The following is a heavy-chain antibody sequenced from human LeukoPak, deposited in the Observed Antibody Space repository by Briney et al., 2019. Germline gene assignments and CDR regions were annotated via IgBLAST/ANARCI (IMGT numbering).Heavy chain of an antibody. J-gene: IGHJ4*02. Sequence: GGSLRLSCAASGFTFDDYGMSWVRQAPGKGLEWVSGINWNGGSTGYADSVKGRFTISRDNAKNSLYLQMNSLRAEDTALYYCARGGYYDSSGYVGYWGQGTLVTVSS. CDR2: INWNGGST. CDR1: GFTFDDYG. D-gene: IGHD3-22*01. V-gene: IGHV3-20*04. CDR3: ARGGYYDSSGYVGY.